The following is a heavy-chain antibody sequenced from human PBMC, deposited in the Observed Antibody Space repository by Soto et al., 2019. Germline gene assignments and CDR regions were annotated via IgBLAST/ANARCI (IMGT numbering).Heavy chain of an antibody. J-gene: IGHJ3*01. Sequence: SVKVSCKASGFTFTSSAIQWVRQARGQRLEWIGWILVGSGNANYAQKFQERLSITRDMSTSTAYMELSNLRSEDAAVYFCAADLSCSGGSCYSSSTFDVWGQGTMVTVSS. CDR3: AADLSCSGGSCYSSSTFDV. CDR1: GFTFTSSA. V-gene: IGHV1-58*02. CDR2: ILVGSGNA. D-gene: IGHD2-15*01.